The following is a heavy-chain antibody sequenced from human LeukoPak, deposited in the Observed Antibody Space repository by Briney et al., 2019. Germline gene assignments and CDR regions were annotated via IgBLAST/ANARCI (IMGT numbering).Heavy chain of an antibody. J-gene: IGHJ4*02. CDR1: GFTFSSYW. CDR2: INTDGRTT. Sequence: PGGSLRLSCAASGFTFSSYWMHWVRQAPGKGLVWVSRINTDGRTTTYADSVKGRFTISRDNAKNTLYLQMNTLRAEDTAVYYCARDNREQQLVPPTFDYWGQGTLVTVSS. V-gene: IGHV3-74*01. CDR3: ARDNREQQLVPPTFDY. D-gene: IGHD6-13*01.